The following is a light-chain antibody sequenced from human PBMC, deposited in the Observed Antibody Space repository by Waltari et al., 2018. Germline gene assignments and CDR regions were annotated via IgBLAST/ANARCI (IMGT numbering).Light chain of an antibody. J-gene: IGKJ3*01. CDR3: QQTYTAST. CDR2: AAT. Sequence: DIQLTQSPSSLSASVGDRVTITCRTDQTISSSLSWYQQKPGRAPQLLIYAATSLHVGVPSRFSGSGSVTDFTLTISSLQPEDFATYYCQQTYTASTFGPGTKVDVK. V-gene: IGKV1-39*01. CDR1: QTISSS.